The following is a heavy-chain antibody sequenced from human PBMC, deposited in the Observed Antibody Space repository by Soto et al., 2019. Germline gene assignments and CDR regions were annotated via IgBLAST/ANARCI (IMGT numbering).Heavy chain of an antibody. V-gene: IGHV1-46*01. Sequence: ASVKVSCKASGYTFSSYYMNWVRQAPGQGLEWLGIINPSGGYTTYAQRFLGRVTMTSDTSTSTVHMELDSLTSEDTAVYYCARDYSSYGPFDYWGQGTLVTVS. CDR3: ARDYSSYGPFDY. J-gene: IGHJ4*02. CDR1: GYTFSSYY. D-gene: IGHD5-18*01. CDR2: INPSGGYT.